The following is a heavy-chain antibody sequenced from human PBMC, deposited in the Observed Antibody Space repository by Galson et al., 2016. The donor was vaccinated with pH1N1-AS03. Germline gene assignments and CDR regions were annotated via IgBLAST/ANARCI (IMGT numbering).Heavy chain of an antibody. J-gene: IGHJ6*02. V-gene: IGHV4-59*01. D-gene: IGHD6-13*01. CDR2: IYYSGGT. Sequence: SETLSLTCTVSGGSISSYYWTWIRQPPGKGLEWIGHIYYSGGTNYNPSPKSRVTISVDTSKNQFSLKLSSVTAADTAVYYCARFRSSWTFYYGLDVWGPGTTVTVSS. CDR1: GGSISSYY. CDR3: ARFRSSWTFYYGLDV.